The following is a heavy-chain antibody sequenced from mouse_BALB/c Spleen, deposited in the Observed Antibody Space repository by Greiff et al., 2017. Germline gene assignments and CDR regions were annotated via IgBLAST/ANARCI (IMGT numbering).Heavy chain of an antibody. CDR1: GFNIKDYY. CDR2: IDPENGNT. CDR3: ARSSWDGFAY. D-gene: IGHD4-1*01. Sequence: VQLKQSGAELVRPGALVKLSCKASGFNIKDYYMHWVKQRPEQGLEWIGWIDPENGNTIYDPKFQGKASITADTSSNTAYLQLSSLTSEDTAVYYCARSSWDGFAYWGQGTLVTVSA. V-gene: IGHV14-1*02. J-gene: IGHJ3*01.